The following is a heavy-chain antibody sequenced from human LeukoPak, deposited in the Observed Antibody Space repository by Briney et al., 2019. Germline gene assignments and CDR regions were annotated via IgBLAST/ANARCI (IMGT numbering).Heavy chain of an antibody. CDR1: GYTFTGYY. Sequence: ASVKVSCKASGYTFTGYYTHWVRQAPGQGLEWMGWINPNSGGTNYAQKFQGRVTMTRDTSISTAYMELSRLRSDDTAVYYCAREGHYGDYVLAFDIWGQGTMVTVSS. J-gene: IGHJ3*02. V-gene: IGHV1-2*02. CDR3: AREGHYGDYVLAFDI. D-gene: IGHD4-17*01. CDR2: INPNSGGT.